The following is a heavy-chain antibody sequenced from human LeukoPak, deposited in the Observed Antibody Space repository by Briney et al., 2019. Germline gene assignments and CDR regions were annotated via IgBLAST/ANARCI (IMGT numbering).Heavy chain of an antibody. D-gene: IGHD3-3*01. Sequence: PGGSLRLSCAASGFTFSDAWMNWVRQAPGKGLEWVSSISSSSSYIYYADSVKGRFTISRDNAKNSLYLQMNSLRAEDTAVYYCARDPYYDFWSGFPPEYYYYMDVWGKGTTVTVSS. V-gene: IGHV3-21*01. J-gene: IGHJ6*03. CDR3: ARDPYYDFWSGFPPEYYYYMDV. CDR1: GFTFSDAW. CDR2: ISSSSSYI.